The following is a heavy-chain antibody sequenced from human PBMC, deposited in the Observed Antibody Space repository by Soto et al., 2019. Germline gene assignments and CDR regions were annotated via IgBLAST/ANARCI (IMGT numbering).Heavy chain of an antibody. Sequence: EVQLVESGGDLVQPGGSLRLSCAASGFTFSGYWMAWVRQAQGKGLEWVANIKQDGSVKYYVDSLKGRFTISRDNAKNSLYLQMDSLRAEDTAVYFCATESYYHWQYWGQGTLVTVSS. CDR1: GFTFSGYW. D-gene: IGHD3-9*01. CDR3: ATESYYHWQY. J-gene: IGHJ4*02. CDR2: IKQDGSVK. V-gene: IGHV3-7*01.